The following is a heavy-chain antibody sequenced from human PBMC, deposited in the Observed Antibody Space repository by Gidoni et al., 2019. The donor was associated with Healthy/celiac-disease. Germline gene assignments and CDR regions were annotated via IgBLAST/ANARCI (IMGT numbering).Heavy chain of an antibody. CDR3: ARDRRWLQPYNWFDP. D-gene: IGHD5-18*01. J-gene: IGHJ5*02. CDR2: ISYDGRNK. CDR1: GFTFSSYA. V-gene: IGHV3-30*04. Sequence: QVQLVESGGGVVQPGRSLRLSCAASGFTFSSYAMHWVRQAPGKGLGWVAVISYDGRNKYYADSGKGRFTISRDNSKNTLYLQMNSLRAEDTAVYYCARDRRWLQPYNWFDPWGQGTLVTVSS.